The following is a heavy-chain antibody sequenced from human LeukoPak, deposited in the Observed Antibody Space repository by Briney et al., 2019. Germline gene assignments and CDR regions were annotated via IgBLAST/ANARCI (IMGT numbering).Heavy chain of an antibody. CDR3: ARGSDSSGYYYVSYAFDI. V-gene: IGHV4-4*07. CDR2: IYTSGST. D-gene: IGHD3-22*01. CDR1: GGSISSYY. Sequence: SETLFLTCTVSGGSISSYYWSWIRQPAGNGLEWIGRIYTSGSTNYNPSLKSRVTMSVDTSKNQFSLKLSSVTAADTAVYYCARGSDSSGYYYVSYAFDIWGQGTMVTVSS. J-gene: IGHJ3*02.